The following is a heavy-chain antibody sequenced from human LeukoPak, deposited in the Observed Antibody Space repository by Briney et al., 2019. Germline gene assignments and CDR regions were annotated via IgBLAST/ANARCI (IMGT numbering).Heavy chain of an antibody. CDR1: GYTFTGYY. CDR2: INPNSGGT. D-gene: IGHD6-25*01. Sequence: ASVKVSCKASGYTFTGYYMHWVRQAPGQGLEWMGWINPNSGGTNYAQKFQGRVTMTRDTSISTAYMELSRLRSDDTAVYYCAREVAGYSSGLFDYWGQGALVTVSS. V-gene: IGHV1-2*02. J-gene: IGHJ4*02. CDR3: AREVAGYSSGLFDY.